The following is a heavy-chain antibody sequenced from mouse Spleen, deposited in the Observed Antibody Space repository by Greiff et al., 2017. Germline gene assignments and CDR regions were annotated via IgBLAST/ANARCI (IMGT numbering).Heavy chain of an antibody. CDR1: GFSLTSYG. J-gene: IGHJ4*01. Sequence: VKLVESGPGLVQPSQSLSITCTASGFSLTSYGVHWVRQSPGKGLEWLGVIWSGGSTDYNAAFISRLSISKDNSKSQVFLKMNSLQTDDTAMYYCARKGDYGNYDAMDYWGQGTSVTVSS. D-gene: IGHD2-1*01. V-gene: IGHV2-2*01. CDR2: IWSGGST. CDR3: ARKGDYGNYDAMDY.